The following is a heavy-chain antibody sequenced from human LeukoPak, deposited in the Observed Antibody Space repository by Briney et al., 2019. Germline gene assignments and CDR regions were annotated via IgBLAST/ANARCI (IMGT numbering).Heavy chain of an antibody. CDR2: ISGSGGST. V-gene: IGHV3-23*01. D-gene: IGHD6-13*01. Sequence: AVGSLRLSCAASGLAFSSDAMRWGRQAPGKGLEWVSAISGSGGSTYYADSLKGRFTISRAHSKNTLYLQMNSLRAEDTAVYYCAKDGYSSCCYYWFDPWGQGTLVTVSS. CDR1: GLAFSSDA. CDR3: AKDGYSSCCYYWFDP. J-gene: IGHJ5*02.